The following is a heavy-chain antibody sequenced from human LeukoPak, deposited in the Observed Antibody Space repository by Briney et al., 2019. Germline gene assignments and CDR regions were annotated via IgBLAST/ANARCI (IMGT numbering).Heavy chain of an antibody. CDR2: IKQDGTEK. V-gene: IGHV3-7*01. CDR3: ARCRGYYYYMDV. Sequence: PGESLRLSCAASGFPFTTYWLAWVRQPPGKGLEWVANIKQDGTEKYYVDSVKGRFTISRDNAKNSLYLQMNSLRAEDTAVYYCARCRGYYYYMDVWGKGTTVTVSS. CDR1: GFPFTTYW. J-gene: IGHJ6*03.